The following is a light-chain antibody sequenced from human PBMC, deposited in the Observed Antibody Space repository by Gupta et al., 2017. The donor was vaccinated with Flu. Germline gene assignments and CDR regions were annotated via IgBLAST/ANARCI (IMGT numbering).Light chain of an antibody. CDR2: KAS. V-gene: IGKV1-5*03. CDR3: QQFNRYPYN. Sequence: GDRVTITCRASQSISPWLAWYQQKPGKVPNLLIYKASNLQSGVPSRFSGSGSGTEFTLTISSLQPDDVATYYCQQFNRYPYNFGQGTKLEIK. J-gene: IGKJ2*01. CDR1: QSISPW.